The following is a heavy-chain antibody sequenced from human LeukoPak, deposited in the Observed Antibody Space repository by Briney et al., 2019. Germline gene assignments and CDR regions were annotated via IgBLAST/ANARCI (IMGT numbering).Heavy chain of an antibody. CDR3: ASSYYGSGSYYPADDWYFDL. CDR2: IYYSGST. Sequence: PSQTLSLTCTLSGGSISRGDYYWSWIRQPPGKGLEWIGYIYYSGSTYYNPSLKSRVTISVDTSKNQFSLKLSSVTAADTAVYYCASSYYGSGSYYPADDWYFDLWGRGTLVTVSS. CDR1: GGSISRGDYY. V-gene: IGHV4-30-4*01. D-gene: IGHD3-10*01. J-gene: IGHJ2*01.